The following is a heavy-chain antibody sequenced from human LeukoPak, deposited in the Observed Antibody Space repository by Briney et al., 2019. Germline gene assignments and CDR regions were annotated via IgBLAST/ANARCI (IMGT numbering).Heavy chain of an antibody. Sequence: GGSLRLSCAASGFTFSSYGMHWVRQAPGKGLEWVAVISYDGSNKYYADSVKGRFTISRDNSKNTLYLQMNSLRAEDTAVYYCAKGKSFRLLYYYYYMDVWGKGTTVTVSS. V-gene: IGHV3-30*18. CDR2: ISYDGSNK. D-gene: IGHD2-15*01. CDR1: GFTFSSYG. CDR3: AKGKSFRLLYYYYYMDV. J-gene: IGHJ6*03.